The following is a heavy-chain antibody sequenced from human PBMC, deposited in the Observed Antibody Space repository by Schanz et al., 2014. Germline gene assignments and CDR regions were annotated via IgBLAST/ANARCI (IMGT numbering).Heavy chain of an antibody. J-gene: IGHJ1*01. CDR2: ISGTTTYT. CDR3: ASGVHVSSLQKGLQF. D-gene: IGHD3-10*01. V-gene: IGHV3-48*04. CDR1: GFIFSSYG. Sequence: EVQLLQSGGGLVQPGGSLRLSCAASGFIFSSYGLHWVRQAPGKGLEWVSYISGTTTYTNYADSVKGRFTISRDNAKNSVSLQMRRLRVEDTAVYYCASGVHVSSLQKGLQFWGRGTLVIVSS.